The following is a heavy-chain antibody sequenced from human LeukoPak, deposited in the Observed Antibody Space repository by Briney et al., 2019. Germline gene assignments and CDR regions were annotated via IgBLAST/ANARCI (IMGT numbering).Heavy chain of an antibody. CDR3: ARDSTMGYFDY. J-gene: IGHJ4*02. CDR2: INAGNGNT. V-gene: IGHV1-3*01. D-gene: IGHD2-2*01. Sequence: ASVKVSCKASGYTFTSYAMHWVRQAPGQRLEWMGWINAGNGNTRYSQKFQGRVTISSDTSASTAYMELSSLRSEDTAVYYCARDSTMGYFDYWGQGTLVTASS. CDR1: GYTFTSYA.